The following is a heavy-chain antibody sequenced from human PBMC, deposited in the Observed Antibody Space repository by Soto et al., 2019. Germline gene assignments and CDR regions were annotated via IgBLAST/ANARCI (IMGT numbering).Heavy chain of an antibody. CDR1: GFTFNIYA. V-gene: IGHV3-23*01. CDR3: ARGGGSPHHLDY. Sequence: EVQLLESGGGLVQPGGSLRLSCAASGFTFNIYAMNWVRQAPGKGLEWVSAIGGLDDNIYYADSVEGRFTISRDDAKNTLYLHLNSLGADDTAGYFCARGGGSPHHLDYWGRGALVTVSS. J-gene: IGHJ4*01. CDR2: IGGLDDNI. D-gene: IGHD1-26*01.